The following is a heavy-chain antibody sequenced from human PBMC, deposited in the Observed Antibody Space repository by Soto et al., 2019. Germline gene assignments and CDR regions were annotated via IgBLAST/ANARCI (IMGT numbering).Heavy chain of an antibody. V-gene: IGHV1-69*06. D-gene: IGHD3-9*01. CDR1: GGTFTNYT. CDR2: IIPMFGTT. CDR3: AIGIVLRYFVWPFEY. Sequence: QVQLVQSGAEVKKPGSSVKVSCKASGGTFTNYTISWVRQAPGQGLEWMGGIIPMFGTTNHAQKFQGRGTINANKTTTTAHIEPSSLRSEDTAVYYCAIGIVLRYFVWPFEYWGQGTLVTVSS. J-gene: IGHJ4*02.